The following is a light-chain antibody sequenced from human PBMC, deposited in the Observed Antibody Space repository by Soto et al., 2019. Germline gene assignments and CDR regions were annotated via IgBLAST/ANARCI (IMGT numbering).Light chain of an antibody. Sequence: EIVMTQSPATLSVSPGERATLSCRASQSVSSNLVWYQQKPGQAPRLLIYGASTRATGIPARFSGSGSGTEFTLTISSLQSEDFEVYYCQQYNTWPRTFGQGTKVEIK. CDR3: QQYNTWPRT. J-gene: IGKJ1*01. V-gene: IGKV3-15*01. CDR2: GAS. CDR1: QSVSSN.